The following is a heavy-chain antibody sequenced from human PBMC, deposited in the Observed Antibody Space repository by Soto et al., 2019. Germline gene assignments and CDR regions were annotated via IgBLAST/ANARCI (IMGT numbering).Heavy chain of an antibody. D-gene: IGHD3-22*01. CDR3: ARAFDHDYYDSSGYDAFDI. CDR1: GFTFSSYW. Sequence: GGSLRLSCAASGFTFSSYWMSWVRQAPGKGLEWVANIKQDGSEKYYVDPVKCRFTISRDNAKKSLYLQMNSLRAEDTAVYYCARAFDHDYYDSSGYDAFDIWGQGTMVTVSS. CDR2: IKQDGSEK. J-gene: IGHJ3*02. V-gene: IGHV3-7*01.